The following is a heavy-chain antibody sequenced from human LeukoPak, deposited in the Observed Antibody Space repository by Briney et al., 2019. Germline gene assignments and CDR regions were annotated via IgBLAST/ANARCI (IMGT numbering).Heavy chain of an antibody. CDR1: GFTFSSYE. D-gene: IGHD3-16*01. Sequence: GGSLRLSCAASGFTFSSYEMNWVRQAPGKGLEWVSYISSSGSTIYYADSVKGRFTISRDNSKNTLYLQMNSLRAEDTAVYYCARGGNGPFYFWGQGTLVTVSS. V-gene: IGHV3-48*03. J-gene: IGHJ4*02. CDR3: ARGGNGPFYF. CDR2: ISSSGSTI.